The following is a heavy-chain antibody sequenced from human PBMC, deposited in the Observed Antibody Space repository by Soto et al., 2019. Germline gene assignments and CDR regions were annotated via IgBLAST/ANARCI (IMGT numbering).Heavy chain of an antibody. CDR1: GGSVGGGGDY. CDR3: ARYLGDLYPYYYSGMAV. V-gene: IGHV4-61*08. J-gene: IGHJ6*02. D-gene: IGHD3-16*01. CDR2: IYYSGST. Sequence: SSETLSLTCTVSGGSVGGGGDYWSWIRQPPGKGLEWIGYIYYSGSTNYNPSLKSRVTISVDTSKNQFSLKLSSVTAADTAVYYCARYLGDLYPYYYSGMAVWRHGTTDPVSS.